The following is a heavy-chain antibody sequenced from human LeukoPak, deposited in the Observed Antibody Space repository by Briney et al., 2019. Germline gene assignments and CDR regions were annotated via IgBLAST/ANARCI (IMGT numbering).Heavy chain of an antibody. CDR3: HSGWYSKYYYSMDV. Sequence: PGGSLRLSCTASGFTFGDYGLSWVRQVPGKGLEWVGSIRSKAYGGTTEYAASVKGRFTISRDDSKAIAYLQMNSLKTEDTAVYYCHSGWYSKYYYSMDVWGKGTTVTVSS. D-gene: IGHD6-19*01. V-gene: IGHV3-49*04. J-gene: IGHJ6*03. CDR1: GFTFGDYG. CDR2: IRSKAYGGTT.